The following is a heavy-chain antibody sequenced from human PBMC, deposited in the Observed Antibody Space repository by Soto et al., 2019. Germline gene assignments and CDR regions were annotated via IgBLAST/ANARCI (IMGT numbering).Heavy chain of an antibody. CDR2: IKSKTDGGTT. CDR3: TIGWPSNSYFDY. Sequence: GGSLRLSCAASGFTFSNAWMNWVRQAPGKGLEWVGRIKSKTDGGTTDYAAPVKGRFTISRDDSKNTLYLQMNSLKTEDTAVYYCTIGWPSNSYFDYWGQGTLVTVSS. CDR1: GFTFSNAW. V-gene: IGHV3-15*07. J-gene: IGHJ4*02.